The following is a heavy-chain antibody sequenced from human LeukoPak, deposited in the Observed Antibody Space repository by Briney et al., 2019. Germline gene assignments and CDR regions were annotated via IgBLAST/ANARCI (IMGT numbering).Heavy chain of an antibody. V-gene: IGHV1-46*01. Sequence: ASVKVSCKASGYTFTSSYMHWVRQAPGQGLEWMGMIDPNSGNINYAKKFQGRVTVTRDTSTSTAYMELRSLRSDDTAVYYCAREWKWELDGYDAFDIWGQGTMVTVSS. J-gene: IGHJ3*02. CDR1: GYTFTSSY. CDR3: AREWKWELDGYDAFDI. D-gene: IGHD1-26*01. CDR2: IDPNSGNI.